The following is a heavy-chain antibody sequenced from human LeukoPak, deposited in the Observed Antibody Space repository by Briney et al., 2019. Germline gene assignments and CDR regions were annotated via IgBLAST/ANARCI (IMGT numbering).Heavy chain of an antibody. D-gene: IGHD5-18*01. CDR2: ISSSSSYI. V-gene: IGHV3-21*01. CDR1: GFTFSSYS. Sequence: GSLRLSCAASGFTFSSYSMNWVRQAPGKGLEWVSSISSSSSYIYYADSVKGRFTISRDNAKNSLYLQMNSLRAEDTAVYYCARGPFTAMVTRYFQHWGQDTLVTVSS. J-gene: IGHJ1*01. CDR3: ARGPFTAMVTRYFQH.